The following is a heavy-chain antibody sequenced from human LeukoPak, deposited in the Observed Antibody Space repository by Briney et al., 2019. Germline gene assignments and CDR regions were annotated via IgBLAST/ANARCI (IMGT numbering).Heavy chain of an antibody. CDR2: ISSSSSTI. D-gene: IGHD3-22*01. Sequence: PGGSLRLSCAASGFTVSSNYMNWVRQAPGKGLEWVSYISSSSSTIYYADSVKGRFTISRDNAKNSLYLQMNSLRAEDTAVYYCAGGPYYYYDSSGYYYVPLFYYYYGMDVWGQGTTVTVSS. CDR3: AGGPYYYYDSSGYYYVPLFYYYYGMDV. J-gene: IGHJ6*02. CDR1: GFTVSSNY. V-gene: IGHV3-48*01.